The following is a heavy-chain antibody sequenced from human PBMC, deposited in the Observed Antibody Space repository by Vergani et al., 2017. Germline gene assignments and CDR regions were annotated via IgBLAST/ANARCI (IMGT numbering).Heavy chain of an antibody. CDR1: GDSISSHY. D-gene: IGHD3-3*01. J-gene: IGHJ6*02. Sequence: QVQLQESGPGLVKPSETLSLTCSVSGDSISSHYWSWIRQPPGRGLEWIGSIYYSGSTNYNPSLKSRVTISVDTSENQFSLKLSSVSAADTAVYYCARAPRGIFGVVIHLDVWGQGTTVTVSS. CDR2: IYYSGST. CDR3: ARAPRGIFGVVIHLDV. V-gene: IGHV4-59*11.